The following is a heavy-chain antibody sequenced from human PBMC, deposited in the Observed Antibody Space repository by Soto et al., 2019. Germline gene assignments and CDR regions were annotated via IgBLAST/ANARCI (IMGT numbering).Heavy chain of an antibody. Sequence: SETLSLTCTVSGGSISSYYWSWIRQPPGKGLEWIGYIYYSGSTNYNPSLKSRVTISVDTSKNQFSLKLSSVTAADTAVYYCARDQTYYYGSGSPTRYYYYGMDVWGQGTTVTVSS. D-gene: IGHD3-10*01. CDR2: IYYSGST. V-gene: IGHV4-59*01. J-gene: IGHJ6*02. CDR1: GGSISSYY. CDR3: ARDQTYYYGSGSPTRYYYYGMDV.